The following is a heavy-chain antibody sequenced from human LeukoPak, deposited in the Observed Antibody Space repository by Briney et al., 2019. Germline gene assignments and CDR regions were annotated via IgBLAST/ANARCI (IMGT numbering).Heavy chain of an antibody. V-gene: IGHV3-23*01. J-gene: IGHJ5*02. D-gene: IGHD3-3*01. CDR1: GFTFSSYS. Sequence: RGSLRLSCAASGFTFSSYSMNWVRQAPGKGLECVSTISGSGGSTNHADSVKGRFTISRDDSKNTLHLQMNSLRAKDTAVYYCARQYYDFWSGKNWFDTWGQGNLDTVSS. CDR2: ISGSGGST. CDR3: ARQYYDFWSGKNWFDT.